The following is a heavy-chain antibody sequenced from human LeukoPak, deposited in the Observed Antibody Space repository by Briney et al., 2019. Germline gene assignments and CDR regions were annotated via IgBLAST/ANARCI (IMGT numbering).Heavy chain of an antibody. CDR2: ISSSSSTI. V-gene: IGHV3-48*02. J-gene: IGHJ6*02. CDR1: GFTFSSYS. Sequence: GGSLRLSCAASGFTFSSYSMNWVRQAPGKGLERVSYISSSSSTIYYADSVKGRFTISRDNAKNSLYLQMNSLRDEDTAVYYCARDQRTMIEPTHYYYYGMDVWGQGTTVTVSS. CDR3: ARDQRTMIEPTHYYYYGMDV. D-gene: IGHD3-22*01.